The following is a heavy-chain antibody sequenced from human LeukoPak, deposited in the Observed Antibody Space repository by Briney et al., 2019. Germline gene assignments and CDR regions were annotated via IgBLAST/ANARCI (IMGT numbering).Heavy chain of an antibody. CDR1: GFTFSSYG. CDR2: ISYDESNQ. CDR3: AKARPPYMFRGVPLDV. D-gene: IGHD3-10*01. J-gene: IGHJ6*04. Sequence: GGSLRLSCAASGFTFSSYGMHWVRQAPGKGLEWVAAISYDESNQSYADSVKGRFTISRDNSKNTLYLQMNSLRAEDTAVYYCAKARPPYMFRGVPLDVWGKGTTVPVSS. V-gene: IGHV3-30*18.